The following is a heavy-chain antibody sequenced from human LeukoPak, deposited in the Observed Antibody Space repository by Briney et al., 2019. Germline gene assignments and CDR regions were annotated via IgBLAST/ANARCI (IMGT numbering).Heavy chain of an antibody. J-gene: IGHJ4*02. CDR1: GGSISSYY. CDR3: ARGTAARPVDY. V-gene: IGHV4-59*08. Sequence: SETLSLTCTVSGGSISSYYWSWIRQPPGKGLEWIGYIYYSGSTNYNPSLKSRVTISVDTSKNQFSLKLSSVTAADTAVCYCARGTAARPVDYWGQGTLVTVSS. CDR2: IYYSGST. D-gene: IGHD6-6*01.